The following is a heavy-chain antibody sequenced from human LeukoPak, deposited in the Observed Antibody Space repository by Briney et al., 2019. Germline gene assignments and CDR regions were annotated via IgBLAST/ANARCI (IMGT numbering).Heavy chain of an antibody. V-gene: IGHV1-69*04. Sequence: ASVKVSCKASGGTFSSYAISWVRQAPGQGLEWMGRIIPILGIAKYAQKFQGRVTITADKSTSTAYMELSSLRSEDTAVYYCASWARDGYGGIWGQGTLVTVSS. CDR3: ASWARDGYGGI. CDR1: GGTFSSYA. D-gene: IGHD5-24*01. CDR2: IIPILGIA. J-gene: IGHJ4*02.